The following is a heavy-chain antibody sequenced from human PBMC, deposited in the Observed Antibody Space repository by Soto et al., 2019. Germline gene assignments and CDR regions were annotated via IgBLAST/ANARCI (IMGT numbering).Heavy chain of an antibody. CDR3: AKASDYYDSSGYYPTYYYYGMDV. CDR1: GFTFDDYT. CDR2: ISWDGGST. V-gene: IGHV3-43*01. Sequence: HPGGSLRLSCAASGFTFDDYTMHWVRQAPGKGLEWVSLISWDGGSTYYADSVKGRFTISRDNSKNSLYLQMNSLRTEDTALYYCAKASDYYDSSGYYPTYYYYGMDVWGQGTTVTVSS. J-gene: IGHJ6*02. D-gene: IGHD3-22*01.